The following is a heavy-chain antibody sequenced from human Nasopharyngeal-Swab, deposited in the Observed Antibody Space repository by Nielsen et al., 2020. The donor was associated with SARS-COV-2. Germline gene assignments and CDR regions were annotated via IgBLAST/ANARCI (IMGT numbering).Heavy chain of an antibody. CDR2: INHSGST. D-gene: IGHD3-3*01. CDR1: GGSFSGYY. CDR3: ARVGTIFGVVIADY. J-gene: IGHJ4*02. Sequence: SETLSLTCAVYGGSFSGYYWSWIRQPPGKGLEWIREINHSGSTNYNPSLKSRVTISVDTSKNQFSLKLSSVTAADTAVYYCARVGTIFGVVIADYWGQGTLVTVSS. V-gene: IGHV4-34*01.